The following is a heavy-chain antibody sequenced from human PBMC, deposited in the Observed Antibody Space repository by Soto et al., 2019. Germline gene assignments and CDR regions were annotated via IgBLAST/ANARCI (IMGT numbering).Heavy chain of an antibody. CDR3: ARDPSCSGTSCYRWADY. Sequence: QVQLVQSGAEVKKPGASVKVSCKASGYTFTSYGISWVRQAPGQGLEWMGWISAYNGNTNYAQKLQGRVTMTTHTSTSTAYMELRSLRSDDTAVYYCARDPSCSGTSCYRWADYWGQGTLVTVSS. D-gene: IGHD2-2*01. CDR1: GYTFTSYG. V-gene: IGHV1-18*01. CDR2: ISAYNGNT. J-gene: IGHJ4*02.